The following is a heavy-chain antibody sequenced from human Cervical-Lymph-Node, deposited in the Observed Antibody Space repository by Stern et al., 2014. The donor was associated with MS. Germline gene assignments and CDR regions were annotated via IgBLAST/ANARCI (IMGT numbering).Heavy chain of an antibody. J-gene: IGHJ4*02. Sequence: QVQLVQSGPGLVQPSETLSLTCSVSGGSMTNYFWSWIRQPPGKGLEWIGYIYHSGSTNYNPSLKSRVTISVDTSNNQFSLKLTSVTTADTAIYYCARGAYSSSSDLWYWGQGALVTVSS. V-gene: IGHV4-59*01. CDR1: GGSMTNYF. D-gene: IGHD6-6*01. CDR2: IYHSGST. CDR3: ARGAYSSSSDLWY.